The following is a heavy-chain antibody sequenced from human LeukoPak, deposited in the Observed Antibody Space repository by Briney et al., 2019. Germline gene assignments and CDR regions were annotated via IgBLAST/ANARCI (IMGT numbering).Heavy chain of an antibody. Sequence: HTGGSLRLSCAASGFTFSSYAMSWVRQAPGKGLEWDSSIYNTGATHYAESVKGRFTISRDNSKNTLFLQMNSLRAEDMAVYYCARIEWERLGRAFDIWGQGTMVTVSS. V-gene: IGHV3-23*05. CDR2: IYNTGAT. D-gene: IGHD1-26*01. CDR1: GFTFSSYA. CDR3: ARIEWERLGRAFDI. J-gene: IGHJ3*02.